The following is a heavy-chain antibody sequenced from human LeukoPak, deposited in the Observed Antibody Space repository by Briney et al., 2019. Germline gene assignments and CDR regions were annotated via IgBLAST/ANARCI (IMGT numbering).Heavy chain of an antibody. V-gene: IGHV1-69*02. J-gene: IGHJ4*02. D-gene: IGHD2-2*02. CDR1: GGTFSSYT. CDR3: ARGYCSSTSCYRDLDY. Sequence: SVKVSCKASGGTFSSYTISWVRQAPGQGLEWMGRIIPILGIANYAQKFQGRVAITADKSTSTAYMELSSLRSEDTAVYYCARGYCSSTSCYRDLDYWGQGTLVTVSS. CDR2: IIPILGIA.